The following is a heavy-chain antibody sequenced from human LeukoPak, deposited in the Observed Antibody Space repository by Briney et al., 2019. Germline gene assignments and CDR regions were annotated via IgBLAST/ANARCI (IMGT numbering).Heavy chain of an antibody. D-gene: IGHD6-19*01. Sequence: PSETLSLTCTVSGGSISDYYCNWLRQPPGKGLEWIGFIYYSASSTYIGSTNYNPSLKSRVSISVDTSKNQFSLRLTSVTAADTAMYYCTRALGGRSAWFDPWGQGTLVTVSS. J-gene: IGHJ5*02. V-gene: IGHV4-59*05. CDR2: IYYSASSTYIGST. CDR3: TRALGGRSAWFDP. CDR1: GGSISDYY.